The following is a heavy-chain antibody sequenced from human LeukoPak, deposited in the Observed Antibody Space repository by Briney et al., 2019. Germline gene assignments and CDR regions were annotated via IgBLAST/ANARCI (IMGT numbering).Heavy chain of an antibody. CDR1: GFTFSSYW. V-gene: IGHV3-7*01. Sequence: GGSLRLSCVVSGFTFSSYWMSWVRQAPGKGLEWVANIKQDGTEKYYADSVKGRYTISRDNSKNTLYLQMNSLRPEDTAVYYCAKSLGATRGYFEHWGQGTLVTVSS. CDR3: AKSLGATRGYFEH. J-gene: IGHJ4*02. CDR2: IKQDGTEK. D-gene: IGHD1-26*01.